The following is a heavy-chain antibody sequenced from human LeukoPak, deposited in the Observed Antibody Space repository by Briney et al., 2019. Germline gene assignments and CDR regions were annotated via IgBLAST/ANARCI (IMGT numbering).Heavy chain of an antibody. CDR3: ARGPKPILRFLEWSLSFDY. J-gene: IGHJ4*02. CDR1: GGSFSGYY. D-gene: IGHD3-3*01. CDR2: TNHSRST. Sequence: SETLSLTCAVYGGSFSGYYWSWIRQPPGKGLEWIGETNHSRSTNYNPSLKSRVTISVDTSKNQFSLKLSSVTAADTAVYYCARGPKPILRFLEWSLSFDYWGQGTLVTVSS. V-gene: IGHV4-34*01.